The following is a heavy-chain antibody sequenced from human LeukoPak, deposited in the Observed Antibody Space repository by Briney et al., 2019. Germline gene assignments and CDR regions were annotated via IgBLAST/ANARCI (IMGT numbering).Heavy chain of an antibody. CDR1: GGSISSYY. CDR2: IYYSGST. D-gene: IGHD2-15*01. Sequence: PSETLSLTCTVSGGSISSYYWSWIRQPPGKGLEWIGYIYYSGSTNYNPSLKSRVTISVDTSKNQFSLKLGSVTAADTAVYYCARDVGYCSGGSCYWSPHYYGMDVWGQGTTVTVSS. V-gene: IGHV4-59*01. J-gene: IGHJ6*02. CDR3: ARDVGYCSGGSCYWSPHYYGMDV.